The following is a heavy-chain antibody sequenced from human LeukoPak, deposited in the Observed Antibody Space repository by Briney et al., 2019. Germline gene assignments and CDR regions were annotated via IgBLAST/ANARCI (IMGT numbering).Heavy chain of an antibody. CDR1: GFTFSSYG. CDR3: AVRSELLWFGEGVDGMDV. Sequence: PGRSLRLSCAASGFTFSSYGMHWVRQAPGKGLEWVAVISHDGSNKYYADSVKGRFTISRDNSKNTLYLQMNSLRAEDTAVYYCAVRSELLWFGEGVDGMDVWGKGTTVTVSS. CDR2: ISHDGSNK. D-gene: IGHD3-10*01. V-gene: IGHV3-30*03. J-gene: IGHJ6*04.